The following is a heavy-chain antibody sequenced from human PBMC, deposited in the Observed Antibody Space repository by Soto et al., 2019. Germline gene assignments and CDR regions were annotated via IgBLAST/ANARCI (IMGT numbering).Heavy chain of an antibody. Sequence: QVQLVESGGGVVQPGRSLRLSCAASGFTFSSYGMHWVRQAPGKGLEWVAVISYDGSNKYYADSVKGRFTISRDNSKNTLYLQMNSLRAEDTAVYYCAKEMATIEPAFDYWGQGTLVTVSS. CDR3: AKEMATIEPAFDY. CDR1: GFTFSSYG. J-gene: IGHJ4*02. D-gene: IGHD5-12*01. CDR2: ISYDGSNK. V-gene: IGHV3-30*18.